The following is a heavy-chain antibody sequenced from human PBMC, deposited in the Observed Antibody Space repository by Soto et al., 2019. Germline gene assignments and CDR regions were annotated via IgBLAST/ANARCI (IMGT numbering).Heavy chain of an antibody. J-gene: IGHJ6*02. V-gene: IGHV3-74*03. CDR2: INGDGASL. D-gene: IGHD3-10*01. CDR3: AREGSLGLDV. Sequence: EVRLEEAGGGFVQPGGSLRVSCSGSGFIFSSFWMHWVRQGPGKGLEWVSRINGDGASLAYEDYVKGRFSISRDNVKNTLPLQMNSLGADDTAVYFCAREGSLGLDVWGRGTTVTVSS. CDR1: GFIFSSFW.